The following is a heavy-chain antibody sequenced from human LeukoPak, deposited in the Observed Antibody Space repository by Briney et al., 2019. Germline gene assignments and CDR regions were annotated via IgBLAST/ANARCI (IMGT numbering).Heavy chain of an antibody. Sequence: GASVKVSCKASGGTFSSYAISWVRQAPGQGLEWMGGIIPIFGTANYAQKFQGRVTITADESTSTAYMELSSLRSEDTAVYYCDLPGGDIVVVPAAIAAFDYWGQGTLVTVSS. V-gene: IGHV1-69*13. D-gene: IGHD2-2*02. J-gene: IGHJ4*02. CDR2: IIPIFGTA. CDR1: GGTFSSYA. CDR3: DLPGGDIVVVPAAIAAFDY.